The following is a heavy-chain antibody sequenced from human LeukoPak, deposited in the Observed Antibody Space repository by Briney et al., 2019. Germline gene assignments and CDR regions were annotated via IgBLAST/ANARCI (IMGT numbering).Heavy chain of an antibody. CDR1: GFTLSSYT. Sequence: PGGSLRLSCAASGFTLSSYTMNWLRQAPGKGLEWVSAISGSGGSTYYADSVKGRFTISRDNSKNTLYLQMNSLRAEDTAVYYCAKMKQLVFFDYWGQGTLVTVSS. V-gene: IGHV3-23*01. CDR3: AKMKQLVFFDY. CDR2: ISGSGGST. D-gene: IGHD6-13*01. J-gene: IGHJ4*02.